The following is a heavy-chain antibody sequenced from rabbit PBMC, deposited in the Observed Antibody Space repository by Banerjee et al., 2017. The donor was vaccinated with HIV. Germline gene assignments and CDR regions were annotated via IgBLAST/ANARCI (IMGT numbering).Heavy chain of an antibody. CDR2: IYAGSSGNT. J-gene: IGHJ4*01. CDR1: GFSFSSNYY. V-gene: IGHV1S45*01. CDR3: ARDAYGGYGYVFNL. D-gene: IGHD6-1*01. Sequence: QEQLVESGGGLVQPEGSLTLTCTASGFSFSSNYYMCWVRQAPGKGLEWIACIYAGSSGNTYYASWAEGRFTISKTSSTTVTLQMTSLTAADTATYFCARDAYGGYGYVFNLWGPGTLVTVS.